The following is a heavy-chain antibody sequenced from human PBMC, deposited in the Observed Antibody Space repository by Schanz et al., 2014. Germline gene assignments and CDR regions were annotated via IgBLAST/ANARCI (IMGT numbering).Heavy chain of an antibody. CDR3: ARERGVRGGGVWKVNWFDP. CDR2: ISGYNGNT. Sequence: QVQLVQSGGEVKKPGASVKVSCKASGYTFRHYGISWLRQAPGQGLEWMGYISGYNGNTNYAPKVQDRVTMTTDTSTSTAYMELRSLRSEDTAVYYCARERGVRGGGVWKVNWFDPWGQGTLVTVSS. D-gene: IGHD3-10*01. J-gene: IGHJ5*02. CDR1: GYTFRHYG. V-gene: IGHV1-18*04.